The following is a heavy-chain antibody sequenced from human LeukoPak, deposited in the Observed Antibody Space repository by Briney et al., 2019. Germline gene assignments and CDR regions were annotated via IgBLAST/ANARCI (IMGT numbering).Heavy chain of an antibody. CDR2: IFHSGST. CDR3: ARAEPRGSVWYPY. V-gene: IGHV4-4*02. CDR1: GGSISSNNW. D-gene: IGHD6-13*01. Sequence: PSGTLSLTCAVSGGSISSNNWWRWVRQPPGKGVEWIGEIFHSGSTNYNPSLKSRVTISVDKSKNQFSLKLNSVTAADTAVYYCARAEPRGSVWYPYWGQGTLVTVSS. J-gene: IGHJ4*02.